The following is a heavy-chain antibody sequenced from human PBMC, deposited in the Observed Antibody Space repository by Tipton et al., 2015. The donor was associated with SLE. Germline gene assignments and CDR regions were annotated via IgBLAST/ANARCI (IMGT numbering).Heavy chain of an antibody. J-gene: IGHJ4*02. CDR1: GGSISSSSYY. CDR2: IYYSGST. CDR3: AREAAHGDYVSFDS. D-gene: IGHD4-17*01. V-gene: IGHV4-39*07. Sequence: TLSLTCTVSGGSISSSSYYWGWIRQPPGKGLEWIGSIYYSGSTYYNPSLKSRVTISVDTSKNQFSLKLRSVTAADTAVYYCAREAAHGDYVSFDSWGQGTLVTVSS.